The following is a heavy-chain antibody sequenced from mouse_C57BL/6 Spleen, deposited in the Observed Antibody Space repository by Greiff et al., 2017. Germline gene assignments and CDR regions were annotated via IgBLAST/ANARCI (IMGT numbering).Heavy chain of an antibody. V-gene: IGHV1-19*01. D-gene: IGHD2-3*01. J-gene: IGHJ2*01. CDR1: GYTFTDYY. CDR2: INPYNGGT. CDR3: ARTPLYDGYDY. Sequence: VQLQQSGPVLVKPGASVKMSCKASGYTFTDYYMNWVKQSHGKSLEWIGVINPYNGGTSYNQKFKGKATLTVDKSSSTAYMELNSLTSEDSAVYYCARTPLYDGYDYWGQGTTLTVSS.